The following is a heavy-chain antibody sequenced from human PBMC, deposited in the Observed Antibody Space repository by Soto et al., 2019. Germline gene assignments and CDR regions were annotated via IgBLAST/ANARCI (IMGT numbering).Heavy chain of an antibody. D-gene: IGHD3-3*01. Sequence: QVQLVESGGGVVQPGRSLRLSCAASGFTFSSYAMHWVRQAPGKGLEWVAGISYDGSNKYYADSVKGRFTISRDNSKNTLYLQMNSLRAEDTAVYYCERDQRIYDFWSERGDFDMWGQGTMVTVSS. J-gene: IGHJ3*02. V-gene: IGHV3-30-3*01. CDR3: ERDQRIYDFWSERGDFDM. CDR2: ISYDGSNK. CDR1: GFTFSSYA.